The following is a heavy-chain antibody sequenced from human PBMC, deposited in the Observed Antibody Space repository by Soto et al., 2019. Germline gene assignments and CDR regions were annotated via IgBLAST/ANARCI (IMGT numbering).Heavy chain of an antibody. CDR2: ITSGGDT. CDR3: AKGQSSGAFRFFFYY. CDR1: GFTFSGYA. V-gene: IGHV3-23*01. D-gene: IGHD3-22*01. J-gene: IGHJ4*02. Sequence: PGGSLRLSCATSGFTFSGYAMTWVRQAPGKGLNWVSAITSGGDTFFADSVKGRFTISRDHSKNTFYLQMNSLTAEDTAVYYCAKGQSSGAFRFFFYYWGQGTLFTVAS.